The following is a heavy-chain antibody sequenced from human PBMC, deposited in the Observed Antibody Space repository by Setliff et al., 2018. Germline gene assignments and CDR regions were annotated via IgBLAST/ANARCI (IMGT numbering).Heavy chain of an antibody. CDR2: IYYSGST. CDR1: GGSISSGGYY. J-gene: IGHJ6*03. D-gene: IGHD3-3*01. CDR3: ARGPSFWSGDYMDV. Sequence: PSETLSLTCTVSGGSISSGGYYWSWIRQHPGKGLEWIGYIYYSGSTYYNPSLKSRVAISVDTSKNQFSLKLSSVTAADTAVYYCARGPSFWSGDYMDVWGKGTTVTVSS. V-gene: IGHV4-31*03.